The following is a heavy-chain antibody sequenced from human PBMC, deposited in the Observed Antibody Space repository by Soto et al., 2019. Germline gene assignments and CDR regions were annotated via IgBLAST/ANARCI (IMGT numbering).Heavy chain of an antibody. CDR3: SKVMTEYSGVAIDH. V-gene: IGHV3-30*18. J-gene: IGHJ4*02. Sequence: QVHLLESGGVVVQPGRSLRLSCVGSGFTFSNFGIHWVRHAPGKGLEWVAVVSYDEVNKFYADSVRGRFTISRDNSKDTVYLQINSLRRDDTAMYFCSKVMTEYSGVAIDHWGQGTLVTVSS. CDR2: VSYDEVNK. D-gene: IGHD6-19*01. CDR1: GFTFSNFG.